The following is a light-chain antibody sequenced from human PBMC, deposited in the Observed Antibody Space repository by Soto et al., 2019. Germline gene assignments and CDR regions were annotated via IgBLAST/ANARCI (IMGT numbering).Light chain of an antibody. CDR3: QQYGSSIT. V-gene: IGKV3-20*01. CDR1: QNVNNNY. J-gene: IGKJ4*01. CDR2: GAS. Sequence: VLMQSPGTLSLSPVESAALSCRPSQNVNNNYIAWYQQKPGQAPRTVIYGASSRATGIPDRFSGSGSGTEFTLSISRLEPEDSAVYYCQQYGSSITFGGGTKVDIK.